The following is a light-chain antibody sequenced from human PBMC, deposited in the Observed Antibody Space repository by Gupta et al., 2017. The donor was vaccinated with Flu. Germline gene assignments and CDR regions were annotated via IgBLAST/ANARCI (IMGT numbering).Light chain of an antibody. CDR1: ALPNQY. CDR3: QSADATSTFYV. J-gene: IGLJ1*01. CDR2: KDT. Sequence: GQTARITCSGDALPNQYVYWFQQRPGQAPTLLIYKDTERPSGIPERFSGSTSGTTVTLTISGVQAEDEADYYCQSADATSTFYVFGTGTKVTV. V-gene: IGLV3-25*03.